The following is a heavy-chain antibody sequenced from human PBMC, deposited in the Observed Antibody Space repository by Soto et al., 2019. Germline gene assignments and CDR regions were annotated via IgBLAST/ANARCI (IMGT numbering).Heavy chain of an antibody. V-gene: IGHV3-23*01. CDR2: MSGSGGST. CDR3: AKGYREYSSSWFDY. CDR1: GFTFSRNA. Sequence: SLRLSCAASGFTFSRNAMSWVRQAPGKGLEWVSVMSGSGGSTYYADSVTGRFTISRDNSKNTLYLQMNSLRAEDTAVYYRAKGYREYSSSWFDYWGQGTLVTVSS. D-gene: IGHD6-13*01. J-gene: IGHJ4*02.